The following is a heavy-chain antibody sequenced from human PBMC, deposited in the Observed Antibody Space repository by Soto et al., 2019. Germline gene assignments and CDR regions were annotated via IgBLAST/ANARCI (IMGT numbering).Heavy chain of an antibody. J-gene: IGHJ6*02. V-gene: IGHV3-15*01. Sequence: PGGSLRLSCASSGFTFSNAWMSWVRQAPGKGLEWVGRIKSKTDGGTTDYAAPVKGRFTISRDDSKNTLYLQMNSLKTEDTAVYYCTTSPSLTMIVVNYYYYGMDVWGQGTTVTVSS. CDR1: GFTFSNAW. D-gene: IGHD3-22*01. CDR2: IKSKTDGGTT. CDR3: TTSPSLTMIVVNYYYYGMDV.